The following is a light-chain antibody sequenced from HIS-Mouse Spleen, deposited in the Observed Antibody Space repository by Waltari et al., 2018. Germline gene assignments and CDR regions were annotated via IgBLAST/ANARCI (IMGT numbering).Light chain of an antibody. CDR1: QDISNY. CDR3: QQYDNLFT. V-gene: IGKV1-33*01. J-gene: IGKJ3*01. Sequence: DIQMTQSPSSLSASVGDRVTITCQASQDISNYLNWYQQKPGKAPKRLIYDASNLETGVPSRFSGSGSGTDFTFTISSLQPEDIATYYCQQYDNLFTFGPGTKVDIK. CDR2: DAS.